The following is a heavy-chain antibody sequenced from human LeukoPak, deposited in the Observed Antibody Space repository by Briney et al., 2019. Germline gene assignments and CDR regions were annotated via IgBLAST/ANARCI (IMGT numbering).Heavy chain of an antibody. D-gene: IGHD3-10*01. CDR1: GFTVSSNY. Sequence: GGSLRLSCAASGFTVSSNYMSWVRQAPGKGLEWVSVIYSGGSTYYADSVKGRFTISRDNSKNTLYLQMNSLRAEDTAVYYCARDTGYYGSGSYLIWGQGTLVNVSS. J-gene: IGHJ4*02. V-gene: IGHV3-66*01. CDR2: IYSGGST. CDR3: ARDTGYYGSGSYLI.